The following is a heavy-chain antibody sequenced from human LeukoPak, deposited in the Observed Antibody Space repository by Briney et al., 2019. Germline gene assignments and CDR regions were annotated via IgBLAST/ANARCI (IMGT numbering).Heavy chain of an antibody. CDR1: GYTFTSYG. CDR3: ARETTVVTSDY. CDR2: ISAYNGNT. Sequence: SSVKVSCKASGYTFTSYGISWVRQAPGQGLEWMGWISAYNGNTNYAQKLQGRVTMTTDTSTSTAYMELRSPRSDDTAVYYCARETTVVTSDYWGQGTLVTVSS. D-gene: IGHD4-23*01. V-gene: IGHV1-18*01. J-gene: IGHJ4*02.